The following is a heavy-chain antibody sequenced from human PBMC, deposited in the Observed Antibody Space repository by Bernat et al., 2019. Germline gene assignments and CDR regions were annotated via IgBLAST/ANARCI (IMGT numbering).Heavy chain of an antibody. CDR1: GLTFSNAW. D-gene: IGHD3-22*01. J-gene: IGHJ4*02. CDR3: ARSDYYDVSGYRGIYFDY. Sequence: EVQLVESGGGLVKPGGSLRLSCAASGLTFSNAWMNWVRQAPGKGLEWVSVMYSDGSTYYADSVKGRFTISRDSFKNTLYLQVNSLRAEDTAVYYCARSDYYDVSGYRGIYFDYWGQGTLVTVSS. CDR2: MYSDGST. V-gene: IGHV3-53*01.